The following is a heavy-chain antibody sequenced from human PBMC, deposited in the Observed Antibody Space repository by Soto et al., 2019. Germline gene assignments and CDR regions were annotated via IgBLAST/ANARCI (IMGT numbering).Heavy chain of an antibody. J-gene: IGHJ4*02. CDR1: GFTVSSNY. V-gene: IGHV3-53*01. CDR3: ARELTPDV. CDR2: IWSAGLT. Sequence: EVQLVESGGGLIQPGGSLRLSCAASGFTVSSNYMTWVRQAPGKGLEWVSIIWSAGLTYYADSVKGRFTISRDNSKNTVYLQRDSLRVEDSAVYYCARELTPDVWGQGTLVTVSP.